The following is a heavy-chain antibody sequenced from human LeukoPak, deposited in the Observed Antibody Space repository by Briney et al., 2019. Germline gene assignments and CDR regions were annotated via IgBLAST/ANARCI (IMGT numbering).Heavy chain of an antibody. CDR1: DYSFTSYW. CDR2: FFPGDSDI. V-gene: IGHV5-51*01. D-gene: IGHD3-22*01. J-gene: IGHJ5*02. Sequence: GESLEISCKGSDYSFTSYWIGWVRQLPGKGLEWMGIFFPGDSDIRYSPSFQGHVTISADKSITTAYLQWSSLKASDTAMYYCARHPYYYDNSGYLDLWGQGTLVTVSS. CDR3: ARHPYYYDNSGYLDL.